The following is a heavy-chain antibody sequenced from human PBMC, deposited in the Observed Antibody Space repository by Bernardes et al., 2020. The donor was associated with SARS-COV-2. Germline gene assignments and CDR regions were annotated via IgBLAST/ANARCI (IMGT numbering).Heavy chain of an antibody. CDR2: INYSGST. V-gene: IGHV4-34*01. CDR1: GGSLSGYY. CDR3: ARAVGGIWYFDL. J-gene: IGHJ2*01. Sequence: SETLSLTCAVYGGSLSGYYWNWIRQPPGKGLEWIGEINYSGSTNYNPSLKSRVTISVDTSKNQFSLKLNSVTAADTALYYCARAVGGIWYFDLWGRGTLVTVSS. D-gene: IGHD3-10*01.